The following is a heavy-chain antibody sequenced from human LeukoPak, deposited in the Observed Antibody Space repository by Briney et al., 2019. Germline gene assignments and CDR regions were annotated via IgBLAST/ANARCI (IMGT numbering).Heavy chain of an antibody. Sequence: ASVKVSCKASGYTFTAYYLHWVRQAPGQGLEWMGWINPNSGGTNYAQEFQGRVTLTRDTSISTTYMELSSLRSDDTALYYCASVYSTGRYYDYWGQGTLVTISS. CDR3: ASVYSTGRYYDY. V-gene: IGHV1-2*02. D-gene: IGHD2-8*02. CDR1: GYTFTAYY. J-gene: IGHJ4*02. CDR2: INPNSGGT.